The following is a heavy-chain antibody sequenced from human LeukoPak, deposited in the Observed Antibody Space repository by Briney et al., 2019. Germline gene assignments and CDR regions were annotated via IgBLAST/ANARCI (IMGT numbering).Heavy chain of an antibody. CDR3: ARSRLRWFLFDY. D-gene: IGHD4-23*01. J-gene: IGHJ4*02. CDR1: GGSTSSGDYY. Sequence: PSETLSLTCTVSGGSTSSGDYYWSWIRQPPGKGLEWIGYIYYSGSTYYNPSLKSRVTTSVDTSKNQFYLKLSSVTAADTAVYYCARSRLRWFLFDYWGQGTLVTVSS. CDR2: IYYSGST. V-gene: IGHV4-30-4*08.